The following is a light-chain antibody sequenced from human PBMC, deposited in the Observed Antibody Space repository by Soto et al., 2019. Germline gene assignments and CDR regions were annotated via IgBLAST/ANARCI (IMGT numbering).Light chain of an antibody. CDR2: AAS. Sequence: EIVLAQSPGTRSLSPGERATLSCRASQSLSSSYLAWYQQRPGQDPRLLIYAASSRATGIPDRFSGSGSGTEFTLTISRLEPEDSAVYYCQQYGTSRTFGQGTKVDIK. V-gene: IGKV3-20*01. J-gene: IGKJ1*01. CDR3: QQYGTSRT. CDR1: QSLSSSY.